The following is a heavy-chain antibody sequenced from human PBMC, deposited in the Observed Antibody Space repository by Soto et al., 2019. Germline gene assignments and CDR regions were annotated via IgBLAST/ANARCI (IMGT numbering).Heavy chain of an antibody. D-gene: IGHD6-6*01. CDR3: ARDFEQLAFYHYGMDV. V-gene: IGHV3-21*01. CDR2: ISSSSSYI. CDR1: GCTFISYS. J-gene: IGHJ6*02. Sequence: GGSRRLSCTASGCTFISYSVNWVRQAPGKGLEWVSSISSSSSYIYYADSVKGRFTISRDNAKNSLYLQMNSLRAEDTAVYYCARDFEQLAFYHYGMDVWGPGTTV.